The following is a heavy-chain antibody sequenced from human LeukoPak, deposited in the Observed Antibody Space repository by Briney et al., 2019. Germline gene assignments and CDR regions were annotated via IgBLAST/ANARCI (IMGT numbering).Heavy chain of an antibody. D-gene: IGHD6-13*01. J-gene: IGHJ4*02. CDR1: GFTFSDYS. CDR2: ISGDSRYI. CDR3: ARGPFSSSWSEFDY. V-gene: IGHV3-21*06. Sequence: MPGGSLRLSCAASGFTFSDYSLNWVRQAPGKGLEWVSCISGDSRYIYYADSLKGRSTISRDNAQNSLYLHMNNLRAEDTAVYYCARGPFSSSWSEFDYWGQGTLVTVSS.